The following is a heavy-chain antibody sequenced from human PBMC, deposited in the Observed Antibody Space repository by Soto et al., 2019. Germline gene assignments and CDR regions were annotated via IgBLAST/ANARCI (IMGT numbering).Heavy chain of an antibody. CDR3: TRAEAAAGSNWFDP. CDR1: GDSVSSNSAA. D-gene: IGHD6-13*01. Sequence: SQTLSLTCAISGDSVSSNSAAWNWIRQSPSRGLEWLGRTYYRSKWYNDYAVSVKSRITINPDTSKNQFSLQLDSVTPEDTAVYYCTRAEAAAGSNWFDPWGQGTLVTVSS. CDR2: TYYRSKWYN. V-gene: IGHV6-1*01. J-gene: IGHJ5*02.